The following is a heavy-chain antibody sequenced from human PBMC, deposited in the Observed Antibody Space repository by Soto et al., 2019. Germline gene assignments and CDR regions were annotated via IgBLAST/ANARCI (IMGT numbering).Heavy chain of an antibody. D-gene: IGHD3-16*02. CDR2: ISSSSSYT. Sequence: PRGALILSCASSVFTFSDYYMSWTRQAPGKGLEWVSYISSSSSYTNYADSVKGRFTISRDNAKNSLYLQMNSLRAEDTAVYYCATDTLGGELSSDYYGMDVWGHGTTVTVSS. CDR3: ATDTLGGELSSDYYGMDV. V-gene: IGHV3-11*06. J-gene: IGHJ6*02. CDR1: VFTFSDYY.